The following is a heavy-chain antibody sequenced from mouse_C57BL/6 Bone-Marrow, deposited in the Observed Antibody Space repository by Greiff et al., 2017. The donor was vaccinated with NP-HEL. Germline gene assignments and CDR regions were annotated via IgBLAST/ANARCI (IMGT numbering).Heavy chain of an antibody. J-gene: IGHJ1*03. D-gene: IGHD1-1*01. Sequence: EVQLQQSGPELVKPGASVKISCKASGYTFTDYYMNWVKQSHGKSLEWIGDINPNNGGTSYNQKFKGKAKLPVDKSSSTAYMELRSLTSEDSAVYYCARDTTVVAPLYWYFDVWGTGTTVTVSS. CDR3: ARDTTVVAPLYWYFDV. CDR1: GYTFTDYY. CDR2: INPNNGGT. V-gene: IGHV1-26*01.